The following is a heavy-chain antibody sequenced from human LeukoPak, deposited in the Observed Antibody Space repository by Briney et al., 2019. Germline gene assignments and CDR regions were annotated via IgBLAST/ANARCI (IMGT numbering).Heavy chain of an antibody. V-gene: IGHV4-59*01. D-gene: IGHD6-13*01. Sequence: KPSETLSLTCTVSGGSISSYCWSWIRQPPGKGLEWIGYISYSGTTNYNPSLKSRVTISVAPSKNQFSLKLRSVTAPDTAVYYCARDRGNYFDYWGQGTLVTVSS. J-gene: IGHJ4*02. CDR3: ARDRGNYFDY. CDR2: ISYSGTT. CDR1: GGSISSYC.